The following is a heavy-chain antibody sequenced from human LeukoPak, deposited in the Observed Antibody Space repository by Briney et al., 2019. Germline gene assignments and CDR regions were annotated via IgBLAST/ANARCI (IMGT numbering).Heavy chain of an antibody. CDR3: ATELSYSGSYYFDY. Sequence: SETLSLTCTVSGGSISSYYWSWIRQPAGKGLEWIGRIYTSGSTNYNPSLKSRVTMSVDTSKNQFSLKLSSVTAADTAVYYCATELSYSGSYYFDYWGQGTLVTVSS. CDR1: GGSISSYY. D-gene: IGHD5-12*01. CDR2: IYTSGST. V-gene: IGHV4-4*07. J-gene: IGHJ4*02.